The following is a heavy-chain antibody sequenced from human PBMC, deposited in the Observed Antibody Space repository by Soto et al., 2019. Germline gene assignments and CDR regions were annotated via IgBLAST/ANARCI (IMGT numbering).Heavy chain of an antibody. CDR1: GGSVSNSNYY. Sequence: PSETLSRTCTVSGGSVSNSNYYWGWIRQSPGKGLEWIGSVYYRGRSYSKSSVKSRVTISVDTSKNQFSLNLNSVTASDTAVYYCVSQRTSVLTQAYFDYWGPGALVTVSS. V-gene: IGHV4-39*01. CDR2: VYYRGRS. D-gene: IGHD2-8*01. CDR3: VSQRTSVLTQAYFDY. J-gene: IGHJ4*02.